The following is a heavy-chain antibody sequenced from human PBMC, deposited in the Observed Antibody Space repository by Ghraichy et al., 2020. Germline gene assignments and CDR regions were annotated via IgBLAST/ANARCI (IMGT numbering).Heavy chain of an antibody. V-gene: IGHV4-59*08. D-gene: IGHD6-13*01. Sequence: SETLSLTCTVSGGSISSYYWSWIRQPPGKGLEWIGYIYYSGSTNYNPSLKSRVTISVDTSKNQFSLKLSSVTAADTAVYYCARGSSSWYSTYYYYYMDVWGKGTTVTVSS. CDR2: IYYSGST. CDR1: GGSISSYY. CDR3: ARGSSSWYSTYYYYYMDV. J-gene: IGHJ6*03.